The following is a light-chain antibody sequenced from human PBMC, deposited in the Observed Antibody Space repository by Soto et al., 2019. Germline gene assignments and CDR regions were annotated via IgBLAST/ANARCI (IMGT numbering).Light chain of an antibody. J-gene: IGLJ2*01. CDR1: SSDVGGYNY. Sequence: QSALTQPRSVSGSPGQSVTISCTGTSSDVGGYNYVSWYQQHPGKAPKLMIYDVSQRPSGVPDRFSGSKSGNTASLTISGRQTDDEADYYCCSYAGSYTFGAFGGGTKLTVL. CDR2: DVS. V-gene: IGLV2-11*01. CDR3: CSYAGSYTFGA.